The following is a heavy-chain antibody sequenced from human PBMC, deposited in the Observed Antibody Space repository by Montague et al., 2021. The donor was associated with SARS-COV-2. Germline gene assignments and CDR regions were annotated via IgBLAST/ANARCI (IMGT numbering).Heavy chain of an antibody. Sequence: CAISGDSVSSNLATWNWIRQSPSRGLEWLGRTYYRSKWYNDYAESVKSRITIDPDTSKHQFSLHPNSVTPEDTAVCYCARIPVGSKYYFDFWGQGTLVTVSS. CDR2: TYYRSKWYN. V-gene: IGHV6-1*01. CDR1: GDSVSSNLAT. J-gene: IGHJ4*02. CDR3: ARIPVGSKYYFDF. D-gene: IGHD2-2*01.